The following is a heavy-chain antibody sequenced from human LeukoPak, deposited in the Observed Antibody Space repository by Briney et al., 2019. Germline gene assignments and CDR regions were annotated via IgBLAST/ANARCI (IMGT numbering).Heavy chain of an antibody. CDR2: INHSGST. CDR3: ARGVTGY. D-gene: IGHD4-11*01. Sequence: PSETLSLTCAVYGGSFSGYYWSWIRQPPGKGLEWIGEINHSGSTYYNPSLKSRVTISVDTSKNQFSLKLSSVTAADTAVYYCARGVTGYWGQGTLVTVSS. CDR1: GGSFSGYY. V-gene: IGHV4-34*01. J-gene: IGHJ4*02.